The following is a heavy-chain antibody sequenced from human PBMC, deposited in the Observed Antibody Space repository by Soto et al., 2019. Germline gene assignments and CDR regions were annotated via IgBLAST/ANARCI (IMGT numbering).Heavy chain of an antibody. Sequence: GESLKISCEGSGFTFSDYYISWIRQAPGKGLEWISYSSNSGTFSRYADSVKGRFSISRDNTKNLLYLQMNSLRAEDTAVYYCARSGDNYNRLDYWGQGTPVTVSS. D-gene: IGHD1-1*01. CDR3: ARSGDNYNRLDY. V-gene: IGHV3-11*06. J-gene: IGHJ4*02. CDR2: SSNSGTFS. CDR1: GFTFSDYY.